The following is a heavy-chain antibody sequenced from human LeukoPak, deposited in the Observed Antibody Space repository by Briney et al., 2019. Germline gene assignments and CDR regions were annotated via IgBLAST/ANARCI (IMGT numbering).Heavy chain of an antibody. Sequence: PSETLSLTCTVSGGSISSSSYYWGWIRQPPGKGLEWIGEINHSGSTNYNPSLKSRVTISVDTSKNQFSLKLSSVTAADTAVYYCARGRREMATIINWGQGTLVTVSS. CDR3: ARGRREMATIIN. CDR1: GGSISSSSYY. D-gene: IGHD5-24*01. V-gene: IGHV4-39*07. J-gene: IGHJ4*02. CDR2: INHSGST.